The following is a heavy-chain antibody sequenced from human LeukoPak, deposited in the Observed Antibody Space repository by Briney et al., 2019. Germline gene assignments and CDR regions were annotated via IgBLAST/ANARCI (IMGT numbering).Heavy chain of an antibody. Sequence: SETLSLTCTVSGGSISSYYWSWIRQPAGKGLEWSGRIYTSGSTNYNPSLKSRVTMSVDTSKNQFSLKLSSVTAADTAVYYCARADRWPPHSYFDYWGQGTLVTVSS. D-gene: IGHD2-15*01. J-gene: IGHJ4*02. CDR2: IYTSGST. CDR3: ARADRWPPHSYFDY. V-gene: IGHV4-4*07. CDR1: GGSISSYY.